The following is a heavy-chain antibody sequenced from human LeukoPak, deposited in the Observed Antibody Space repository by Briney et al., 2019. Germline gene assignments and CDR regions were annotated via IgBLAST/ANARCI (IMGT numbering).Heavy chain of an antibody. CDR1: GYTFTDYY. CDR3: ASLGVTTVSFYGMDV. J-gene: IGHJ6*02. Sequence: ASVKVSCRASGYTFTDYYIHWVRQAPGHGLEWMGWINPVSGGTYYAQNSQGRLSMTRDMSITTASMELNRLRSDDTALYYCASLGVTTVSFYGMDVWGQGTTVTVSS. D-gene: IGHD1-26*01. V-gene: IGHV1-2*02. CDR2: INPVSGGT.